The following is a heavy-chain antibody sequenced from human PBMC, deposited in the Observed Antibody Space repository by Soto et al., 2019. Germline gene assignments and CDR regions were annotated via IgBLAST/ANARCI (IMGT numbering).Heavy chain of an antibody. D-gene: IGHD1-26*01. CDR3: AKARCTTTDCYVPDY. V-gene: IGHV3-23*01. CDR2: ISGSGGSP. Sequence: GGSLRLSCAASGFSFRTYTMSWVRQAPGNGLEWLLVISGSGGSPSYADSVQGRFVISRDNARNTLYLHMNSLRAEDTAMYYCAKARCTTTDCYVPDYWGRGTLVTVSS. J-gene: IGHJ4*02. CDR1: GFSFRTYT.